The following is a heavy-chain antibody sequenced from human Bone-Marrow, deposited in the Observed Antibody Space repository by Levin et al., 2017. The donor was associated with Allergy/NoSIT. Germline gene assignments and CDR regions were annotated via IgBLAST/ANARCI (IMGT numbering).Heavy chain of an antibody. CDR2: IYYSGNT. CDR1: GGSISSAGFV. J-gene: IGHJ3*02. CDR3: ASSQTHDAFDI. Sequence: SETLSLTCAVSGGSISSAGFVWTWIRQPPGKSLEWIGYIYYSGNTYYNPSLKSRVTVSADRSKNQFSLRLTSVTAADTAIYFCASSQTHDAFDIWGQGTMVTVSS. V-gene: IGHV4-30-2*01.